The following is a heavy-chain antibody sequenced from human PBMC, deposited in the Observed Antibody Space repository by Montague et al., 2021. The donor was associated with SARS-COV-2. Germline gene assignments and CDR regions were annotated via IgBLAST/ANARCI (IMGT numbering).Heavy chain of an antibody. D-gene: IGHD3-9*01. J-gene: IGHJ5*01. Sequence: PALVKPTQTLTLTCTFSEFSLSTSGMCVSWIRQLPGKVLEWLALIGWDDDKYYSTSLKTRLTISKDTSKNQGVLTMTNMDPVDTATYYCARMRDYDILTGSYSGFDSWGQGTLVTVSS. CDR2: IGWDDDK. CDR3: ARMRDYDILTGSYSGFDS. V-gene: IGHV2-70*01. CDR1: EFSLSTSGMC.